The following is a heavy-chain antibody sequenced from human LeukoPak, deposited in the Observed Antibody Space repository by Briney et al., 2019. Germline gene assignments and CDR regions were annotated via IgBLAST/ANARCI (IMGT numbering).Heavy chain of an antibody. V-gene: IGHV1-69*04. Sequence: AASVKVSCKASRGTFSSYAISWVRQAPGQGLEWMGRIIPILGIANYAQKFQGRVTITADKSTSTAYMELSSLRSEDTAVYYCARDGATPAQLLGGMDVWGQGTTVTVSS. D-gene: IGHD1-26*01. CDR1: RGTFSSYA. J-gene: IGHJ6*02. CDR2: IIPILGIA. CDR3: ARDGATPAQLLGGMDV.